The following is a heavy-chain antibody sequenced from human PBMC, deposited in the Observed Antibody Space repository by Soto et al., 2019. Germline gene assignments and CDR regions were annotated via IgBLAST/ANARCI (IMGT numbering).Heavy chain of an antibody. CDR2: IKGDGST. V-gene: IGHV4-34*01. Sequence: QVQLQQWGAGLLKPSETLSLNCAVNGGSLRHYYWSWIRQPPGKGLEWIGEIKGDGSTNYSPSLKSRATISSDASNSQFSLRLYAVTAADTGVYYCARGQEGVVATHWDQGTLVTVSS. CDR3: ARGQEGVVATH. J-gene: IGHJ4*02. CDR1: GGSLRHYY. D-gene: IGHD5-12*01.